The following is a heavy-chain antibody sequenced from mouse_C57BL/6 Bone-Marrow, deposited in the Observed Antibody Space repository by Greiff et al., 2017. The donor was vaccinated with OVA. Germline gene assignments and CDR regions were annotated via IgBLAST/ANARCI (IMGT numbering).Heavy chain of an antibody. CDR2: IDPSDSYT. D-gene: IGHD1-1*01. Sequence: VQLQQPGAELVRPGTSVKLSCKASGYTFTSYWMHWVKQRPGQGLEWIGVIDPSDSYTNYNQKFKGKATLTVDTSSSTAYMQLSSLTSEDSAVYYCASFLIYYYGSRYFDVWGTGTTVTVSS. CDR1: GYTFTSYW. CDR3: ASFLIYYYGSRYFDV. V-gene: IGHV1-59*01. J-gene: IGHJ1*03.